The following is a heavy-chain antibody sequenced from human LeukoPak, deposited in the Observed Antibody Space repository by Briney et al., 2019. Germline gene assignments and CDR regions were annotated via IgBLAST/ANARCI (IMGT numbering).Heavy chain of an antibody. CDR2: IIPIFGTA. D-gene: IGHD3-16*02. CDR3: ARLYDYVWGSYRHFDY. Sequence: GASVKVSCKASGGTFSSYAISWVRQAPGQGLEWMGGIIPIFGTANYAQKFQGRVTITADEFTSTAYMELSSLRSEDTAVYYCARLYDYVWGSYRHFDYWGQGTLVTVSS. J-gene: IGHJ4*02. CDR1: GGTFSSYA. V-gene: IGHV1-69*13.